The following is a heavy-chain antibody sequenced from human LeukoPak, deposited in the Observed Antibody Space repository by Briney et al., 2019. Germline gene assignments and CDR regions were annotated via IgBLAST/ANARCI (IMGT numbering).Heavy chain of an antibody. CDR3: ARDSYGSGSTDNDY. J-gene: IGHJ4*02. CDR1: GFTFSSYA. V-gene: IGHV3-23*01. CDR2: ISGSGGST. D-gene: IGHD3-10*01. Sequence: GGSLRLSCAASGFTFSSYAMSWVRQAPGKGLEWVSAISGSGGSTYYADSVKGRFTISRDNSKNTLYLQMNSLRAEDTAVYYCARDSYGSGSTDNDYWGQGTLVTVSS.